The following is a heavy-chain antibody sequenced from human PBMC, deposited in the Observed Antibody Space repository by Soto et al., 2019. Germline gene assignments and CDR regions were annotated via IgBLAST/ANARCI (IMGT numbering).Heavy chain of an antibody. CDR3: AKADFWSGYYYYFDY. Sequence: EVQLLESGGGLVQPGGSLRLSCAASGSTFSSYAMSWVRQAPGKGLEWVSAISGSGGSTYYADSVKGRFTISRDNSKNTLYLQMNSLRAEDTAVYYCAKADFWSGYYYYFDYWGQGTLVTVSS. CDR1: GSTFSSYA. D-gene: IGHD3-3*01. J-gene: IGHJ4*02. V-gene: IGHV3-23*01. CDR2: ISGSGGST.